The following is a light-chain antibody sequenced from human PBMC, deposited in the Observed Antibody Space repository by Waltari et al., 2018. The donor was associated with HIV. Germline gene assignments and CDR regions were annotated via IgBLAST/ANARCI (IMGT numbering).Light chain of an antibody. CDR2: KDS. V-gene: IGLV3-25*03. J-gene: IGLJ3*02. CDR1: ALPKQY. CDR3: QSADSSGTYGV. Sequence: SYELTQPPSVSVSPGQTARITCSGDALPKQYADWYQQKPGQAPVLGIYKDSERPSGIPERFSGSSSGTTVTLTISGVQAEDEADYYCQSADSSGTYGVFGGGTKLTVL.